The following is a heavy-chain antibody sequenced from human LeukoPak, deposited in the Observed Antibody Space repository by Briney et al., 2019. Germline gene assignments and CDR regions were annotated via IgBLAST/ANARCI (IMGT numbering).Heavy chain of an antibody. CDR3: AKAADSSGYYLYFDY. Sequence: GGSLRLSCAASGFTFSNNYMSWVRQAPGKGLEWVSVIYGGGATYYADFVKGRFTISRDNSRNTLYLQMNSLRAEDTAVYYCAKAADSSGYYLYFDYWGQGTLVTVSS. CDR2: IYGGGAT. V-gene: IGHV3-66*01. CDR1: GFTFSNNY. D-gene: IGHD3-22*01. J-gene: IGHJ4*02.